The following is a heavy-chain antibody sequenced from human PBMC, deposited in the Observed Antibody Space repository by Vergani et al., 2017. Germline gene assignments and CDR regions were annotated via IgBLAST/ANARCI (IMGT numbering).Heavy chain of an antibody. Sequence: EVQLVESGGGLVQPGRSLRLSCAASGFTFDDYAMHWVRQAPGKGLEWVSGISWNSGSIGYADSVKGRFTISRDNAKNSLYLQMNSLRAEDTALYYCAKDIGYSSSWYYFDYWGQGTPVTVSS. D-gene: IGHD6-13*01. CDR3: AKDIGYSSSWYYFDY. CDR1: GFTFDDYA. J-gene: IGHJ4*02. CDR2: ISWNSGSI. V-gene: IGHV3-9*01.